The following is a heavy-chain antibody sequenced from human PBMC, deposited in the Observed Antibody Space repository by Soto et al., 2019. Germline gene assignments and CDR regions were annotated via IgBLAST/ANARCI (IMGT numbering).Heavy chain of an antibody. Sequence: QVQLVQSGAEVKKPGSSVKVSCKASGGTFSSYAISWVRQAPGQGLEWMGGIIPIFGTANYAQKFQGRVTITADESTSTAYMELSSLRSADTAVYYCARDLVVVVAANPNDNYYYYGMDVWGQGTTVTVSS. CDR3: ARDLVVVVAANPNDNYYYYGMDV. V-gene: IGHV1-69*12. CDR1: GGTFSSYA. CDR2: IIPIFGTA. D-gene: IGHD2-15*01. J-gene: IGHJ6*02.